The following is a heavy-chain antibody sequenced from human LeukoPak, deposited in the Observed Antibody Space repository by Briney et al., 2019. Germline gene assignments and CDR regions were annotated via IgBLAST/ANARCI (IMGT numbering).Heavy chain of an antibody. V-gene: IGHV3-23*01. Sequence: GGSLRLSCAASGFTLSSYAMSWVRQAPGKGLEWVSGISGSGGRTDYADPVKGRFTISRDNSKNTVHLQMNSLRAEDTAVYYCAKESSDGNFGGNWGQGTLVTVSS. CDR3: AKESSDGNFGGN. J-gene: IGHJ4*02. D-gene: IGHD2-15*01. CDR1: GFTLSSYA. CDR2: ISGSGGRT.